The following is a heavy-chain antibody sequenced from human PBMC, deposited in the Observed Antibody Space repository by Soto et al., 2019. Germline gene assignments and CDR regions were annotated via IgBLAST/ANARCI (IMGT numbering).Heavy chain of an antibody. CDR3: AKDPRADSYGLYYYYGMDV. CDR1: GFTFSSYA. D-gene: IGHD5-18*01. V-gene: IGHV3-23*01. Sequence: EVQLLESGGGLVQPGGSLRLSCAASGFTFSSYAMSWVRQAPGKGLEWVSAISGSGGSTYYADSVKGRFTISRDNSKNTLYLQMNSLRAEDTAVYYCAKDPRADSYGLYYYYGMDVWGQGTTVTVSS. CDR2: ISGSGGST. J-gene: IGHJ6*02.